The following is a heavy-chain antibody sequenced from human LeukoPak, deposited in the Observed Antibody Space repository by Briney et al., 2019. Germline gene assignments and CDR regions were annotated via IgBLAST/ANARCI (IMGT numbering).Heavy chain of an antibody. CDR3: ARARGFFDY. CDR1: GFTFSSYV. D-gene: IGHD3-10*01. CDR2: ISGSGSST. Sequence: GGSLRLSCAASGFTFSSYVMNWVRQAPGKGLEWVSAISGSGSSTYYADSVKGRFTISRDNAKNSLYLQMNSLRAEDTAVYYCARARGFFDYWGQGTLVTVSS. J-gene: IGHJ4*02. V-gene: IGHV3-23*01.